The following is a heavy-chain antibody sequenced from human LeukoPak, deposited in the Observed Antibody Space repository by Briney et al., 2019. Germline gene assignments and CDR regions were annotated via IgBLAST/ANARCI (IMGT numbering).Heavy chain of an antibody. CDR3: ARRNGDLRAFDL. V-gene: IGHV4-39*01. J-gene: IGHJ3*01. Sequence: SETLSLTWTVSGXSISRSSDYWGWIRQPPGKGLEWIGSIYYSGSTYYNPSLKSRVTISVDTSKNQFSLKLTSVTAADTAVYYCARRNGDLRAFDLWGQGTVVTVSS. CDR1: GXSISRSSDY. D-gene: IGHD4-17*01. CDR2: IYYSGST.